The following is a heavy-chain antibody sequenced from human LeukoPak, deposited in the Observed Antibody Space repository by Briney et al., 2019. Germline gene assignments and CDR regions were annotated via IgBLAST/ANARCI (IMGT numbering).Heavy chain of an antibody. CDR1: GGSFSGYY. CDR2: INHSGST. V-gene: IGHV4-34*01. CDR3: ARGGVRVPRSGLGI. Sequence: SETLSLTCAVYGGSFSGYYWSWIRQPPGKGLEWIGEINHSGSTNYNPSLKSRVTISVDTSKNQFSLKLSSVTAADTAVYYCARGGVRVPRSGLGIWGQGTLVTVSS. J-gene: IGHJ4*02. D-gene: IGHD6-19*01.